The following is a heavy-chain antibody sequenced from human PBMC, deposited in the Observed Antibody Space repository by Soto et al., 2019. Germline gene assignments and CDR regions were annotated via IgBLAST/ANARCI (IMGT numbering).Heavy chain of an antibody. J-gene: IGHJ6*03. Sequence: VQLVQSGAEVKKPGASVKVSCKASGFTFTSYDFNWVRQATGQGLEWMGWMNPHSGDTGYAQKLQGRVTMTRNTSISTAYIALSSPRSEDTAVYHCAREQQLLPRYCMDYWGKGTTVIVSS. CDR2: MNPHSGDT. CDR3: AREQQLLPRYCMDY. CDR1: GFTFTSYD. V-gene: IGHV1-8*01. D-gene: IGHD6-19*01.